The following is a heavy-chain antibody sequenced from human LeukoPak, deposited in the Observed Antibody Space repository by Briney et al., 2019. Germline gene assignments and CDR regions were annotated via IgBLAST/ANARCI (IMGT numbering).Heavy chain of an antibody. V-gene: IGHV5-51*01. Sequence: GESLKISCKGSGYSFTSYWIGWVRQMPGKGLEWMGVIYGADYTTIYSPPFHGQITISADKSISTAYLQWSSLKASDTAMYYCARLGYYYGSGSYPKKTKYYYYGMDVWGQGTTVTVSS. D-gene: IGHD3-10*01. CDR3: ARLGYYYGSGSYPKKTKYYYYGMDV. CDR2: IYGADYTT. CDR1: GYSFTSYW. J-gene: IGHJ6*02.